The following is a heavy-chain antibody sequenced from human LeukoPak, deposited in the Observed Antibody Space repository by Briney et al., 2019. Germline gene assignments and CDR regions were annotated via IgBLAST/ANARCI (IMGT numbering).Heavy chain of an antibody. CDR1: GGTFISYA. D-gene: IGHD2-15*01. CDR3: ARVEVVGDYYYGMDV. Sequence: ASVKVSCKASGGTFISYAISWVRQAPGQGLEWMGRIIPILGIAKYAQKFQGRVTITADKSTSTAYMELSSLRSEDTAVYYCARVEVVGDYYYGMDVWGQGTTVTVSS. CDR2: IIPILGIA. V-gene: IGHV1-69*04. J-gene: IGHJ6*02.